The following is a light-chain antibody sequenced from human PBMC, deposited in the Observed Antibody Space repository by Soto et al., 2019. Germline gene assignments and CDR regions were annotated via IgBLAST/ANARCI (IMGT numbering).Light chain of an antibody. CDR2: EVS. CDR1: SSDVGGYNY. CDR3: SSYTSSSTRV. V-gene: IGLV2-14*01. J-gene: IGLJ3*02. Sequence: QSALTQPASVSGSPGQSITISCTGTSSDVGGYNYVSWYQQPPGKAPKLMIYEVSNRPSGVSNRFSGSKSGNTASLTISGLQAEDEADYCCSSYTSSSTRVFGGGTKLTVL.